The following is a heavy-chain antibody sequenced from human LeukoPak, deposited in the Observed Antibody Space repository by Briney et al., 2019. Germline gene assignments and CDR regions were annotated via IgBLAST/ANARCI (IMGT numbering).Heavy chain of an antibody. J-gene: IGHJ3*02. V-gene: IGHV1-24*01. CDR2: IDPEDGET. Sequence: ASVKVSCKVSGYTITELSMHWVRQATGKGLEWMGGIDPEDGETIYAQKFQGRVTMTEDTSTDTAYMELYSLTSGDTAVYYCARDRGVRGVMSEGAFDIWGQGTMVTVSS. D-gene: IGHD3-10*01. CDR3: ARDRGVRGVMSEGAFDI. CDR1: GYTITELS.